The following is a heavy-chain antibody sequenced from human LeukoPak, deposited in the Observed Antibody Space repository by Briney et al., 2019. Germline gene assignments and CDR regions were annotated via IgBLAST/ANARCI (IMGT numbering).Heavy chain of an antibody. D-gene: IGHD3-10*01. CDR1: GGSISSYY. V-gene: IGHV4-59*01. Sequence: PSETLSLTCTVSGGSISSYYWSWIRQPPGKGLEWIGYIYYSGSTNYNPSLKSRVTISVDTSKNQFSLKLSSVTAADTAVYYCARDSFLYGSGSYCRAFDIWGQGTMVTVSS. CDR2: IYYSGST. CDR3: ARDSFLYGSGSYCRAFDI. J-gene: IGHJ3*02.